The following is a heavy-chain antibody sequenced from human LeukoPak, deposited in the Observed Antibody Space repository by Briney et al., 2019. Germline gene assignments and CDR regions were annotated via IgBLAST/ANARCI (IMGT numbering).Heavy chain of an antibody. Sequence: SETLSLTCTVSGGSISSSSYYWGWIRQPPGKGLGWIGSIYHSGSTNYNPSLKSRVTISVDKSKNQFSLKLSSVTAADTAVYYCARDISDGYYAYWGQGTLVTVSS. J-gene: IGHJ4*02. CDR2: IYHSGST. V-gene: IGHV4-39*07. CDR1: GGSISSSSYY. CDR3: ARDISDGYYAY. D-gene: IGHD3-22*01.